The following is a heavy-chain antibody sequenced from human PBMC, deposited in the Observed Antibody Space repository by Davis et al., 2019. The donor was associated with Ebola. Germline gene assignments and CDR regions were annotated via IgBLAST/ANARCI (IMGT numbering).Heavy chain of an antibody. CDR2: ISGSGGST. J-gene: IGHJ3*02. Sequence: PGGSLRLSCAASPFPFSDYYMSWIRQAPGKGLEWVSAISGSGGSTYYADSVKGRFTISRDNSKNTLYLQMNSLRTEDTAVYYCAKDLGGDRVPAARPHAFDIWGQGKMVTVSS. CDR1: PFPFSDYY. CDR3: AKDLGGDRVPAARPHAFDI. D-gene: IGHD6-6*01. V-gene: IGHV3-23*01.